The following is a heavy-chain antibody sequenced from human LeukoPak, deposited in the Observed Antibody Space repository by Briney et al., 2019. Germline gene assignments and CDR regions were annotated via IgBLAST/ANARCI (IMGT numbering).Heavy chain of an antibody. CDR2: IYTSGST. Sequence: SETLSLTCTVSGGSISSYYWSWIRQPAGKGLEWIGRIYTSGSTNYNPSLKSRVTMSVDTSKNQSSLKLSSVTAADTAVYYCARDFRGYSYGPFDYWGQGTLVTVSS. J-gene: IGHJ4*02. D-gene: IGHD5-18*01. CDR3: ARDFRGYSYGPFDY. CDR1: GGSISSYY. V-gene: IGHV4-4*07.